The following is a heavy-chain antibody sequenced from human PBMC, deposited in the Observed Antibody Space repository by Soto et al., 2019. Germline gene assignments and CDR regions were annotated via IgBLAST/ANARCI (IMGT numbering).Heavy chain of an antibody. CDR2: IHHSGAT. V-gene: IGHV4-4*02. J-gene: IGHJ6*02. CDR3: ASQGFYRMGV. CDR1: GDSITGDNW. Sequence: QVQLQESGPGLVQPSGTLSLTCAVSGDSITGDNWWSWVRQSPGKGLEWIGEIHHSGATNYNPSLKGRVTISVDKSKHQFPLKLNSVTAAGASMFYCASQGFYRMGVWGRGTTVTVSS.